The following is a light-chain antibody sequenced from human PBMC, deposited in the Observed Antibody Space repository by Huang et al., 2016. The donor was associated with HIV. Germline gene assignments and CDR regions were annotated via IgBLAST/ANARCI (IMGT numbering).Light chain of an antibody. J-gene: IGKJ1*01. CDR2: TSS. CDR3: QRFDSYPWT. Sequence: IQLTQSPSSLSASVGDRVTITCRASLGISSYLAWYQQKPGKAPKLLIYTSSTLQSGVPSRFSASGAGTDFTLTISDLQPEDFATYYCQRFDSYPWTFGQGTKVEIK. V-gene: IGKV1-9*01. CDR1: LGISSY.